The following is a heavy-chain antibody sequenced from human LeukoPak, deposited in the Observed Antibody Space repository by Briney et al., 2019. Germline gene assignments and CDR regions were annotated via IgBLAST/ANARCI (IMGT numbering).Heavy chain of an antibody. CDR2: IRSDGTST. CDR1: GFTFSNYL. Sequence: GGSLRLSCAASGFTFSNYLMHWVRQGPGKGLVWGSRIRSDGTSTSYADSVKGRFTISRDNAKTTRYLQMSSLRAEDTAVYYCARGGDPVKYYAEYFQSWGQGTLVTVSS. V-gene: IGHV3-74*01. J-gene: IGHJ1*01. CDR3: ARGGDPVKYYAEYFQS. D-gene: IGHD2-21*02.